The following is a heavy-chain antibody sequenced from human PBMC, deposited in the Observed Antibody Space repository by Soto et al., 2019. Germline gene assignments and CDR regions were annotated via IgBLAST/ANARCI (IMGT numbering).Heavy chain of an antibody. D-gene: IGHD6-19*01. J-gene: IGHJ4*02. Sequence: QVQLQESGPGLVKPSETLSLTCTVSGGSISSYYWSWIRQPPGKGLEWIGYIYYSGSTNYNPSLKSRVTISVDTSKNQFSLKLSSVTAADTAVYYCARDVGSSGWYGGFFFDYWGQGTLVTVSS. CDR1: GGSISSYY. V-gene: IGHV4-59*01. CDR3: ARDVGSSGWYGGFFFDY. CDR2: IYYSGST.